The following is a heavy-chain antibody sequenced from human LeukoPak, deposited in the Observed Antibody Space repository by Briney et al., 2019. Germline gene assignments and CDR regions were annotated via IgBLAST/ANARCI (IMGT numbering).Heavy chain of an antibody. J-gene: IGHJ3*02. V-gene: IGHV4-59*01. CDR3: ARDHRVTPGAFDI. D-gene: IGHD4-23*01. Sequence: SETLSLTCTVSGGSISSYYWSWIRQPPGKGLEWIGYIYYRGSTNYNPSLKSRVTISVDTSKNQFSLKLSSVTAADTAVYYCARDHRVTPGAFDIWGQGTMVTVSS. CDR1: GGSISSYY. CDR2: IYYRGST.